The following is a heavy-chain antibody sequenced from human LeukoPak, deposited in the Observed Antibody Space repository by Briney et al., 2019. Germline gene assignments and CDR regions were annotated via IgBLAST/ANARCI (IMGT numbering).Heavy chain of an antibody. Sequence: SETLSLTCAVYGGSFGGYYWSWIRQPPGEGLEWIGEINHSGSTNYNPSLKSRVIISVNTSKSQFYLKLSSVTAADTAVYYCARRAVKGYCSSTSCYGGVDPWGQGTLVTVSS. J-gene: IGHJ5*02. D-gene: IGHD2-2*01. V-gene: IGHV4-34*01. CDR3: ARRAVKGYCSSTSCYGGVDP. CDR2: INHSGST. CDR1: GGSFGGYY.